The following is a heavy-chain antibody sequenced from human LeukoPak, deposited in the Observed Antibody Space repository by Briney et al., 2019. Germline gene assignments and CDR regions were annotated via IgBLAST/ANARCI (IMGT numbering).Heavy chain of an antibody. CDR2: INHSGST. J-gene: IGHJ4*02. D-gene: IGHD3-3*01. CDR1: GGSFSGYY. V-gene: IGHV4-34*01. Sequence: SETLSLTCAVYGGSFSGYYWSWIRQPPGKRLEWIGEINHSGSTNYNPSLKSRVTISVDTSKNQFSLKLSSVTAADTAVYYRARRLGVVIIRYFDYWGQGTLVTVSS. CDR3: ARRLGVVIIRYFDY.